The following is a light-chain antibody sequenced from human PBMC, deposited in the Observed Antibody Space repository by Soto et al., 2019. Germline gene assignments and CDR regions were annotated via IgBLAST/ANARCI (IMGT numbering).Light chain of an antibody. CDR1: SSDVGGYNY. Sequence: QSALAQPRSVSGSPGQSVTISCIGTSSDVGGYNYVSWYQQYPDKAPKLLIYGVTERPSGVPDRFSGSKSGSTASLTISGLQAEDEADYYCCSYADSYTYVFGSGTKVTVL. J-gene: IGLJ1*01. CDR2: GVT. V-gene: IGLV2-11*01. CDR3: CSYADSYTYV.